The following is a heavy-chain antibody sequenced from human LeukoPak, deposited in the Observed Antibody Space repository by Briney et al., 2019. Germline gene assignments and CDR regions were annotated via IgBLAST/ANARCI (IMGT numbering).Heavy chain of an antibody. CDR1: GGSFSGYY. CDR3: ARGIRGSSWQDFDY. V-gene: IGHV4-34*01. Sequence: SETLSLTCAVYGGSFSGYYWSWIRQPSGKGLEWIGEINHSGSTNYNPSLKSRVTISVDTSKNQFSLKLSSVTAADTAVYYCARGIRGSSWQDFDYWGQGTLVTVSS. D-gene: IGHD6-13*01. J-gene: IGHJ4*02. CDR2: INHSGST.